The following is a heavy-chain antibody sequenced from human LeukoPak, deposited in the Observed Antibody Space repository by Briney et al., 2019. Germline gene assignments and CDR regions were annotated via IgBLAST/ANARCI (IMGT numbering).Heavy chain of an antibody. J-gene: IGHJ4*02. D-gene: IGHD2-2*01. CDR3: SVYCSSTSCHPSDY. V-gene: IGHV1-69*04. CDR2: IIPIPGIA. Sequence: SVKVSCKASGGTFSSYAISWVRQAPGQGLEWMGRIIPIPGIANYAQKFRGRVTITADKSTSTAYMELSSLRSEDTAVYYCSVYCSSTSCHPSDYWGQGTLVTVSS. CDR1: GGTFSSYA.